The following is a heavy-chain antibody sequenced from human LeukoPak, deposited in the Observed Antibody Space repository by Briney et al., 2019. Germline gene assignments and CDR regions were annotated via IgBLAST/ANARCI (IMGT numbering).Heavy chain of an antibody. CDR2: FYSGGST. Sequence: SETLSLTCTVFGDSISDNKYFWGWIRQPPGKGLEWIGNFYSGGSTYYNPSLKSRVAISEDTSGKQFSLRLGSVTAADTAVYFCARVGSGLNLYYFDYWGQGILVTVSS. J-gene: IGHJ4*02. CDR3: ARVGSGLNLYYFDY. D-gene: IGHD3-3*01. CDR1: GDSISDNKYF. V-gene: IGHV4-39*07.